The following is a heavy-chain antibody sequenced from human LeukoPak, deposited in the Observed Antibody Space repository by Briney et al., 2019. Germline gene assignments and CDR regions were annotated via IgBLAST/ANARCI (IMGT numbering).Heavy chain of an antibody. V-gene: IGHV1-46*01. CDR1: GSTHTRNN. CDR3: ARVRNDNYDTNGIDRPFDI. CDR2: INPSGAST. J-gene: IGHJ3*02. D-gene: IGHD3-16*01. Sequence: ASVKVSCKASGSTHTRNNLHWVRQAPGQGLDWMGLINPSGASTSYAQSFQGRVTMTRDMSTSTVYMELSSLTSEDTAVYYCARVRNDNYDTNGIDRPFDIWGQGTKVTVSS.